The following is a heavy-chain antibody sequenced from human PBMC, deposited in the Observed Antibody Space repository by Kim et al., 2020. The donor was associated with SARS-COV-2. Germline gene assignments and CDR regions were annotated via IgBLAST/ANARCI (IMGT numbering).Heavy chain of an antibody. V-gene: IGHV1-46*01. D-gene: IGHD1-26*01. CDR3: AREIAAVSFLVGLPDAFDI. J-gene: IGHJ3*02. CDR1: GYIFTIYY. CDR2: INPSGGST. Sequence: ASVKVSCKASGYIFTIYYMHWVRQAPGQGLEWMGIINPSGGSTRYAQKFQGRVTMTRDTSTSTVYMEVSSLRSEDTAVYYCAREIAAVSFLVGLPDAFDIWGQGTMVTVSS.